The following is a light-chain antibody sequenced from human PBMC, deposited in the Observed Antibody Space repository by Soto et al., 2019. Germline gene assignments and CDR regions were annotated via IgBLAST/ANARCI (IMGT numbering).Light chain of an antibody. V-gene: IGLV2-11*01. CDR2: DVS. Sequence: QSVLTQPRSVSGSPGQSVTISCTGTSSDVGDYNYVSWYQQHPGKAPKLMIYDVSGRPSGVPDRFSGSKSGNTASLTISGLQAEDEADYYCCSYAGSYTWVFGGGTKLTVL. CDR3: CSYAGSYTWV. J-gene: IGLJ3*02. CDR1: SSDVGDYNY.